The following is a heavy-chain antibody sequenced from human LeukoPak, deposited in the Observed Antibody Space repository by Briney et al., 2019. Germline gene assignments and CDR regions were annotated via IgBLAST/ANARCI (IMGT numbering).Heavy chain of an antibody. V-gene: IGHV1-2*02. CDR3: CAIVVVVADETREPYFFDY. Sequence: ASVKVSCKPSVYTFTGYYMHGVRQAPGQGREWMGWINLNSGAPNYAHQFQGRVTKTRNTSISPAHMELSRRSCDATAWFYCCAIVVVVADETREPYFFDYWGQGTLVTVSS. CDR1: VYTFTGYY. CDR2: INLNSGAP. J-gene: IGHJ4*02. D-gene: IGHD2-15*01.